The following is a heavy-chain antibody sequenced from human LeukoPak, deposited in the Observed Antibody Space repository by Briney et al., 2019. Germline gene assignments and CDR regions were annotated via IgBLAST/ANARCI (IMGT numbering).Heavy chain of an antibody. CDR1: GGSINGYY. D-gene: IGHD4-17*01. Sequence: PSETLSLTCTVSGGSINGYYWTWIRQSPGKGLEWIGYVYYSGSSNYNPSLKSRVTISADTSKNQFSLKLTSVTAADTAVYYCASTVTHYDYGDYVLGYWGQGTLVTVSS. CDR3: ASTVTHYDYGDYVLGY. CDR2: VYYSGSS. V-gene: IGHV4-59*08. J-gene: IGHJ4*02.